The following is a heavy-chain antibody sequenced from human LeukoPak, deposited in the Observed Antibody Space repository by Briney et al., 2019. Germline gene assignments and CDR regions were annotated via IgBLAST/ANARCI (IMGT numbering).Heavy chain of an antibody. J-gene: IGHJ3*02. V-gene: IGHV3-53*01. D-gene: IGHD4-23*01. CDR3: AGELDYGGNSRAFDI. CDR2: IYSGGST. CDR1: GFTVSSNY. Sequence: GGSLRLSCAASGFTVSSNYMSWVRQAPGKGLEWVSVIYSGGSTYYADSVKGRFTISRDNSKSTLYIQMNSLRAEDTAVYYCAGELDYGGNSRAFDIWGQGTMVTVSS.